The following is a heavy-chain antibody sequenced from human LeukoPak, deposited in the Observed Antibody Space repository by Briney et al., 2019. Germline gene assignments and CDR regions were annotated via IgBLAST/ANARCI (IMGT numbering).Heavy chain of an antibody. CDR3: AKSGYCSGGSCAPKKYYFDY. CDR2: ISGSDGST. Sequence: PGGTLRLSCAASGFTFSSYAMSLVRQAPGKGLEWVSTISGSDGSTYYADSVKGRFTISRDNSKNTLYLQMNSLRAEDTAVYYCAKSGYCSGGSCAPKKYYFDYWGQGTLVTVSS. J-gene: IGHJ4*02. CDR1: GFTFSSYA. D-gene: IGHD2-15*01. V-gene: IGHV3-23*01.